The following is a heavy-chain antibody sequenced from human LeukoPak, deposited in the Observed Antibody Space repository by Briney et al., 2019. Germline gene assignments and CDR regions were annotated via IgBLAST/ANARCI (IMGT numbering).Heavy chain of an antibody. Sequence: GRSLRLSCATSGFIFSSFTIHWVRQSPGKGLEWVALISYDGSNKYYADSVKGRFTISRDNSKNTLYLQMNSLRAEDTAVYYCAKLAYYYDSSGYYYVEYFDYWGQGTLVTVSS. V-gene: IGHV3-30*04. CDR3: AKLAYYYDSSGYYYVEYFDY. CDR1: GFIFSSFT. D-gene: IGHD3-22*01. CDR2: ISYDGSNK. J-gene: IGHJ4*02.